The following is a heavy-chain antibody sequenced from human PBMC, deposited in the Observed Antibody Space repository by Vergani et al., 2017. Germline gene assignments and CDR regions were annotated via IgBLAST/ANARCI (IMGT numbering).Heavy chain of an antibody. CDR2: SKRKFDRGTT. Sequence: EVQLVESGGGIVKPGGSLRLSCVASGFSFRNAWMNWVRRTPGKGLEWVGRSKRKFDRGTTDYAAAVKGRFTISRDDSKNTLFLQMNGLKTEDIGVYYCTTDPRYCGDGSCYWLRDHHYYGMDVWGQGTTVTVSS. CDR3: TTDPRYCGDGSCYWLRDHHYYGMDV. CDR1: GFSFRNAW. J-gene: IGHJ6*02. V-gene: IGHV3-15*07. D-gene: IGHD2-21*01.